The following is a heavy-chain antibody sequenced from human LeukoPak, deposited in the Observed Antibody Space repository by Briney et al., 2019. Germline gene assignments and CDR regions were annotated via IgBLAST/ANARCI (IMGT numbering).Heavy chain of an antibody. J-gene: IGHJ4*02. V-gene: IGHV3-48*02. CDR1: GFTFSSYS. CDR2: ISSSSSAI. CDR3: ARDPGDY. Sequence: GGSLRFSCAASGFTFSSYSMNWVRQAPGKGLEWVSYISSSSSAIYYADSVKGRFTISRDNAKNSVYLQMNSLRDDDTAVYYCARDPGDYWGQGTLVTVSS. D-gene: IGHD3-10*01.